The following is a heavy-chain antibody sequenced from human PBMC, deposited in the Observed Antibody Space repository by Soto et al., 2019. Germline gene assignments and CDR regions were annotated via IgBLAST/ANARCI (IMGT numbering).Heavy chain of an antibody. V-gene: IGHV3-30-3*01. CDR3: ARDVGNYYGSGSYYNYFDY. CDR2: ISYDGSNK. Sequence: QVQLVESGGGVVQPGRSLRLSCAASGFTFSSYAMHWVRQAPGKGLEWVAVISYDGSNKYYADSVNGRFTISRDNSKNTLYLQMNSLRAEDTAVYYCARDVGNYYGSGSYYNYFDYWGQGTLVTVSS. CDR1: GFTFSSYA. D-gene: IGHD3-10*01. J-gene: IGHJ4*02.